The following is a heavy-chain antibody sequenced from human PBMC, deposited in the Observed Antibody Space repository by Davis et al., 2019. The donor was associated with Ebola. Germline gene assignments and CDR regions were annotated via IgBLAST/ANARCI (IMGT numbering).Heavy chain of an antibody. Sequence: HTGGSLRLSCAASGFTFSSYWMHWVRQAPGKGLVWVSRIISGGGLTTYADSVKGRFTISRDNAKNTLYLQMNSLRAEDTAVYYCARGIGEDWGQGTLVTVSS. CDR1: GFTFSSYW. V-gene: IGHV3-74*03. CDR2: IISGGGLT. D-gene: IGHD2-21*01. J-gene: IGHJ4*02. CDR3: ARGIGED.